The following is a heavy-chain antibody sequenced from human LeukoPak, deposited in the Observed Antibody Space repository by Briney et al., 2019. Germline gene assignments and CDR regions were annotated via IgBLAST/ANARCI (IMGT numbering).Heavy chain of an antibody. J-gene: IGHJ5*02. D-gene: IGHD3-22*01. CDR3: ARDRQWNYYDSSGYPRPSDWFDP. V-gene: IGHV3-33*01. Sequence: PGGSLRLSCAASGFTFSSYGMHWVRQAPGKGLEWVALIWYDGNNKYYADSVKGRFTISRDNAKNTLYLQMNSLRAEDTAVYYCARDRQWNYYDSSGYPRPSDWFDPWGQGTLVTVSS. CDR1: GFTFSSYG. CDR2: IWYDGNNK.